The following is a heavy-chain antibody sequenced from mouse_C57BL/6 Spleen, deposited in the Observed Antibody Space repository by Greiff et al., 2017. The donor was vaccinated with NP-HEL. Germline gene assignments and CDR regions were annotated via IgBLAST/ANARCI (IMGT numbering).Heavy chain of an antibody. CDR1: GYTFTEYT. CDR2: FYSGSGSI. J-gene: IGHJ1*03. Sequence: VQLQQSGAELVKPGASVKLSCKASGYTFTEYTIHWVKQRSGQGLEWIGWFYSGSGSIKYNEKFKDKATLTADKSSSTVYMELSRLTSEDSAVYFCARHEDDYYGSSYWYFDVWGTGTTVTVSS. V-gene: IGHV1-62-2*01. CDR3: ARHEDDYYGSSYWYFDV. D-gene: IGHD1-1*01.